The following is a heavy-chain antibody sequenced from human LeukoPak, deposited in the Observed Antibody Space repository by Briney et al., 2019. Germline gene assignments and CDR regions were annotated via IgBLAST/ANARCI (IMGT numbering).Heavy chain of an antibody. D-gene: IGHD2-2*01. CDR3: ASRRGGPSDCSSTSCYIKGYYYYYYYMDV. CDR2: IYSGGST. Sequence: GGSLRLSCAASGFTVSSNYMSWVRQAPGKGLEWVSVIYSGGSTYYADSVKGRFTISRDNSKNTLDLQMNSLRAEDTAVYYCASRRGGPSDCSSTSCYIKGYYYYYYYMDVWGKGTTVTVSS. CDR1: GFTVSSNY. J-gene: IGHJ6*03. V-gene: IGHV3-53*01.